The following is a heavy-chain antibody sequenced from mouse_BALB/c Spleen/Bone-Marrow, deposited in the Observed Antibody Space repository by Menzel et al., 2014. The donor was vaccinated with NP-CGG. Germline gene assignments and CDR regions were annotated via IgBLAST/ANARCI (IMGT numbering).Heavy chain of an antibody. D-gene: IGHD1-1*01. J-gene: IGHJ4*01. CDR3: VGVTTVVAKNYYYAMDY. Sequence: EVKLQESGPELVKPGASVKISCKASGYSFTGYFMNWVKQSHGKSLEWIGRINPYNGDTFYNQKFKGKATLTVDKSSSTAHMELLSLTSEDSAVYYCVGVTTVVAKNYYYAMDYWVQGTPVTVSS. V-gene: IGHV1-37*01. CDR2: INPYNGDT. CDR1: GYSFTGYF.